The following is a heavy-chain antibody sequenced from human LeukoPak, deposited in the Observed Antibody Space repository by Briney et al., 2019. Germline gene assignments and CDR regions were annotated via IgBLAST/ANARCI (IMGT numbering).Heavy chain of an antibody. CDR3: AKGHGYASPSYFDY. Sequence: GGSLRLSCAASGFTFSSYAMSWVRQAPGKGLEWVSSISASGGSTYYADSVKGRFTISRDNSKNTLYLQMNSLRAEDTAIYFCAKGHGYASPSYFDYWGQGTPVTVSS. CDR1: GFTFSSYA. J-gene: IGHJ4*02. CDR2: ISASGGST. D-gene: IGHD2-2*03. V-gene: IGHV3-23*01.